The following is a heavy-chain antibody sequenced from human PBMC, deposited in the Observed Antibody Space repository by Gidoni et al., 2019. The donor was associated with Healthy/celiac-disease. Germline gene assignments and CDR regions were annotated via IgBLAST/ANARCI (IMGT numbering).Heavy chain of an antibody. Sequence: QVQLVQSGAEVKKPGASVKVSCKVSGYTLTELSMHWVRQAPGKGLEWMGGFDPEDGETIYAQKFQCRVTMTEDTSTDTAYMELSSLRSEDTAVYYCATGYYYSSVPPISNWFDPWGQGTLVTVSS. CDR3: ATGYYYSSVPPISNWFDP. CDR2: FDPEDGET. CDR1: GYTLTELS. V-gene: IGHV1-24*01. D-gene: IGHD3-22*01. J-gene: IGHJ5*02.